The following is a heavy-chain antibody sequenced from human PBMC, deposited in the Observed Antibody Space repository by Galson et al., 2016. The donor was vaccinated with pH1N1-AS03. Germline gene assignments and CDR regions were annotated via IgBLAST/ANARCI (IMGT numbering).Heavy chain of an antibody. Sequence: SVKVSCKASDYTFTNYGISWVRQAPGQGLEWMGRIIPVFDTVDYAQKFQGRVTITADRSTSTVSMELSTLRSEDTAFYFCARDRDRYGSGTSFDYWGQGTLVTVSS. D-gene: IGHD3-10*01. CDR2: IIPVFDTV. J-gene: IGHJ4*02. CDR3: ARDRDRYGSGTSFDY. CDR1: DYTFTNYG. V-gene: IGHV1-69*06.